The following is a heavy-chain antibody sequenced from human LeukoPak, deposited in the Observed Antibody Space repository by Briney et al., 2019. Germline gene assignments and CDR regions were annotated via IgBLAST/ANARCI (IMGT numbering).Heavy chain of an antibody. CDR1: GFTFDDYA. D-gene: IGHD6-13*01. J-gene: IGHJ4*02. CDR2: ISWKSDSI. CDR3: AKDIGSSIWYVDY. V-gene: IGHV3-9*01. Sequence: GRSLRLSCAASGFTFDDYAMHWVRQAPGKGLEWVSSISWKSDSIAYADSVRGRFTISRDNAKNSLYLQMNSLRAEDTAVYYCAKDIGSSIWYVDYWGQGTLVTVSS.